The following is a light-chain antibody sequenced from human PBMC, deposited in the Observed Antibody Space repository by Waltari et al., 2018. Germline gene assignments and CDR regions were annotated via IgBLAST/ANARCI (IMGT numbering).Light chain of an antibody. J-gene: IGLJ3*02. CDR1: QSNVGANV. CDR2: RND. V-gene: IGLV1-44*01. CDR3: ATWDDSPTGRWV. Sequence: QSVLTQPPSASGTPGKRVTISCSGRQSNVGANVVNWYHHVPGTAPKLVIYRNDQRPSGVPDRFTASKSGTSASLAISGLQSEDEGDYYCATWDDSPTGRWVFGGGTRVTVL.